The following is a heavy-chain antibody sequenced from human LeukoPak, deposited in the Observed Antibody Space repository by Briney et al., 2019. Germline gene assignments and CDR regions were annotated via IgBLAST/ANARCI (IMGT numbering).Heavy chain of an antibody. D-gene: IGHD2-2*02. CDR2: INHSGST. CDR3: ARGSPGHCSSTSCYRADDY. Sequence: SETLSLTCAVSGGSISTYYWSWIRQPPGKGLEWIGEINHSGSTNYNPSLKSRVTISVDTSKNQFSLKLSSVTAADTAVYYCARGSPGHCSSTSCYRADDYWGQGTLVTVSS. V-gene: IGHV4-34*01. J-gene: IGHJ4*02. CDR1: GGSISTYY.